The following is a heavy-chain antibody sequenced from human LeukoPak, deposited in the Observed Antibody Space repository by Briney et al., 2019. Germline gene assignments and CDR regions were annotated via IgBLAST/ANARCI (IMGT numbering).Heavy chain of an antibody. CDR3: ARVTYGSGTYGAFDY. D-gene: IGHD3-10*01. V-gene: IGHV3-23*01. J-gene: IGHJ4*02. CDR1: GFTFINYS. CDR2: ISGSGGST. Sequence: PGGSLRLSCTASGFTFINYSMNWVRQAPGKGLEWVSAISGSGGSTYYADSVKGRFTISRDNSKNTLYLQMNRLRAEDTAVYYCARVTYGSGTYGAFDYWGQGTLVTVSS.